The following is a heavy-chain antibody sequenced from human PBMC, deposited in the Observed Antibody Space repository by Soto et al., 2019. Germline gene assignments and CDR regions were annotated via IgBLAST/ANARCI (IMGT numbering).Heavy chain of an antibody. V-gene: IGHV4-59*13. J-gene: IGHJ4*02. CDR2: IYGGGST. D-gene: IGHD2-15*01. Sequence: SETLSLTCNVTGASISTSYWSWIRQPPGRGLQWIGYIYGGGSTRYNPSLKSRVTLSVDKFNNQISLKLSSVTATDTAVYYCARSAGNAGRFSEYWGQGTVVTVSS. CDR1: GASISTSY. CDR3: ARSAGNAGRFSEY.